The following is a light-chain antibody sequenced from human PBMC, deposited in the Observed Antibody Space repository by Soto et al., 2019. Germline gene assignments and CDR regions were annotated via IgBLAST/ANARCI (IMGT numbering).Light chain of an antibody. V-gene: IGLV2-14*01. Sequence: QSVLTQPASVSGSPGQSITISCTGTSSDVGAYNYVSWYQQHPGKAPKLMIYDVSNRPSGVSNRFSGSKSGNTASLTISGLQAEDEAHYFCNSYTSTITPVVFGGGTQLTVL. CDR3: NSYTSTITPVV. J-gene: IGLJ2*01. CDR1: SSDVGAYNY. CDR2: DVS.